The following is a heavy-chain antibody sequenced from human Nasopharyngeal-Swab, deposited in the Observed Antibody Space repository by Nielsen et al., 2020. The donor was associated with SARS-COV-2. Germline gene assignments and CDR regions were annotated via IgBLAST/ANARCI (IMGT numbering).Heavy chain of an antibody. Sequence: WIRQPPGKGLEWIGYIYYSGSTNYNPSLKSRVTISVDTSKNQFSLKLSSVTAADTAVYYCARLRNYESSGYSTYYFDYWGQGTLVTVSS. D-gene: IGHD3-22*01. CDR3: ARLRNYESSGYSTYYFDY. CDR2: IYYSGST. J-gene: IGHJ4*02. V-gene: IGHV4-61*07.